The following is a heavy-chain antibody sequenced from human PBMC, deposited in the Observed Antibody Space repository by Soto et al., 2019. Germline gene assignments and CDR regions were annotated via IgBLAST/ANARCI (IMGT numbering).Heavy chain of an antibody. V-gene: IGHV4-4*02. CDR3: ARSDRRLPLY. CDR1: GASVSSNDW. Sequence: ETLALTCAVSGASVSSNDWWSWVRQPPGKGLEWIGEVYHSGSTNYNPSLKSRVTISVDKSKNQFSLKLSSVTAADTAVYYCARSDRRLPLYWGQGTLVTVYS. J-gene: IGHJ4*02. CDR2: VYHSGST.